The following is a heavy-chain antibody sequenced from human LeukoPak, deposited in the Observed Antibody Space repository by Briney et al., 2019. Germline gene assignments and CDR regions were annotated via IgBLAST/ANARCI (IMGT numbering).Heavy chain of an antibody. J-gene: IGHJ3*02. CDR1: GGTFSSYA. Sequence: SVKVSCKASGGTFSSYAISWVRQAPGQGLEWMGGIIPIFGTANYAQKFQGRVTITADESPSTAYMELSSLRSEDTAVYYCARHPDGGNSDAFDIWGQGTMVTVSS. D-gene: IGHD4-23*01. CDR3: ARHPDGGNSDAFDI. CDR2: IIPIFGTA. V-gene: IGHV1-69*13.